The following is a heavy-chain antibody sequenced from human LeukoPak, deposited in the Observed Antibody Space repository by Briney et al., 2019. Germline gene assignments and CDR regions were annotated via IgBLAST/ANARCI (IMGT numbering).Heavy chain of an antibody. V-gene: IGHV3-23*01. CDR3: AKPDSTYYYGSGSYYF. J-gene: IGHJ1*01. Sequence: GGSLRLSCAASGFTFSSYAMSWVRQAPGKGLEWVSAISGSGGSTYYADSVKGRFTISRDNSKNTLYLQMNSLRAEDTAVYYCAKPDSTYYYGSGSYYFWGQGTLVTVSS. D-gene: IGHD3-10*01. CDR1: GFTFSSYA. CDR2: ISGSGGST.